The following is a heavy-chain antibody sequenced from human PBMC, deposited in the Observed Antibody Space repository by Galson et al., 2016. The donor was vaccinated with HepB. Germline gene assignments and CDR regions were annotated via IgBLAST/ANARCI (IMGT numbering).Heavy chain of an antibody. D-gene: IGHD6-19*01. J-gene: IGHJ4*02. CDR2: IYSGGST. CDR3: ARHRGWYGDGFFDY. V-gene: IGHV3-66*04. CDR1: GFTVSSNY. Sequence: SLRLSCAASGFTVSSNYMSWVRQAPGKGLEWVAVIYSGGSTYYADSVKDRFTISRDNSKNTLYLQMNSLRAEDTAVYYCARHRGWYGDGFFDYWGQGTLVTVSP.